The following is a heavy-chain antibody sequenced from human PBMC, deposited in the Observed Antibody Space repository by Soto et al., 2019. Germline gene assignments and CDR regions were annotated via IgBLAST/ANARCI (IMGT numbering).Heavy chain of an antibody. Sequence: HPGGSLRLSCTFSGFTSDDFALTWVRQAPGKGLEWLGLVRSKTYDGAAEYAASVKGRFTISRDESTSTAFLQMNRLKTEDAAVYYCTRDGDFYGFDVWGQGTTVTV. V-gene: IGHV3-49*04. D-gene: IGHD3-3*01. CDR2: VRSKTYDGAA. J-gene: IGHJ6*02. CDR1: GFTSDDFA. CDR3: TRDGDFYGFDV.